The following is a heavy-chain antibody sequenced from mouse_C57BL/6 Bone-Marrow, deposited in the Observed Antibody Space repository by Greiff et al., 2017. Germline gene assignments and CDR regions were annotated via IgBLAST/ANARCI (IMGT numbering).Heavy chain of an antibody. CDR3: ARQDYYGSSWFAY. V-gene: IGHV5-12*01. CDR1: GFTFSDYY. D-gene: IGHD1-1*01. Sequence: EVKLMESGGGLVQPGGSLKLSCAASGFTFSDYYMYWVRQTPEKRLEWVAYISNGGGSTYYPDTLKGRFTISRDNAKNTLYLQMSRLKSEDTAMYYCARQDYYGSSWFAYWGQGTLVTVSA. J-gene: IGHJ3*01. CDR2: ISNGGGST.